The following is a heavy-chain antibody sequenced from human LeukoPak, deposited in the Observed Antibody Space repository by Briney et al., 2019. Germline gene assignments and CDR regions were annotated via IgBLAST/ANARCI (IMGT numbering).Heavy chain of an antibody. V-gene: IGHV3-11*01. CDR1: GFTFSDSY. J-gene: IGHJ4*02. Sequence: GGSLRLSCAASGFTFSDSYMRSIRQAPGKGLEYVSYISSSGSTIYYADYVKGRFTLSRENAKNSLSLEMNSLRAEDTAVYYCARGKYSFDYWGQGTLVTVSS. CDR3: ARGKYSFDY. CDR2: ISSSGSTI.